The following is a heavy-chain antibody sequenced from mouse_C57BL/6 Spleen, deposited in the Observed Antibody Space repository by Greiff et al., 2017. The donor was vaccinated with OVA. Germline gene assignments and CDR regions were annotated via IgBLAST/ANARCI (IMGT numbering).Heavy chain of an antibody. J-gene: IGHJ4*01. Sequence: EVKLMESGGGLVKPGGSLKLSCAASGFTFSDYGMHWVRQAPEKGLEWVAYISSGSSTIYYADTVKGRFTISRDNAKNTLFLQMTSLRSEDTAMYYCSSYVGYAMDYWGQGTSVTVSS. CDR1: GFTFSDYG. V-gene: IGHV5-17*01. CDR3: SSYVGYAMDY. D-gene: IGHD1-1*01. CDR2: ISSGSSTI.